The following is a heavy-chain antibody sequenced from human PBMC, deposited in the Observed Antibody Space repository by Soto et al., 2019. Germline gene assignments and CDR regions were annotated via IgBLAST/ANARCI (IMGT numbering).Heavy chain of an antibody. CDR3: AGGPSYYDILTGYSRVFDY. Sequence: GGSLRLSCAASGFTFSDYYMSWIRQAPGKGLEWVSYISSSSSYTNYADSVKGRFTISRDNAKNSLYLQMNSLRAEDTAVYYCAGGPSYYDILTGYSRVFDYWGQGTLVTVSS. V-gene: IGHV3-11*06. J-gene: IGHJ4*02. D-gene: IGHD3-9*01. CDR1: GFTFSDYY. CDR2: ISSSSSYT.